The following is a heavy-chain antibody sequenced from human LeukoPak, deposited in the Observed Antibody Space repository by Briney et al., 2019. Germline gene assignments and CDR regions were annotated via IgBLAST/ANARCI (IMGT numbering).Heavy chain of an antibody. CDR3: ARDRAWNYFDY. V-gene: IGHV3-33*01. J-gene: IGHJ4*02. D-gene: IGHD3-3*01. CDR2: IWFDGSTK. CDR1: GFSFKDTG. Sequence: GGSLRLSCAASGFSFKDTGMHWARQAPGKGPEWLTIIWFDGSTKYYADSVKGRFTVSRDNSQNILYLQMNDLRAEDTAVYYCARDRAWNYFDYWGQGTLVTVSS.